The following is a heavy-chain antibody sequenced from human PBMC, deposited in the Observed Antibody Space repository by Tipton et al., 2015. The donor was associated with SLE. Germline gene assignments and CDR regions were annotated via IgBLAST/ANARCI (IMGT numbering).Heavy chain of an antibody. V-gene: IGHV4-61*09. D-gene: IGHD6-19*01. CDR1: GGSISSGSYY. CDR3: ARDMDWSSGWYPLGY. CDR2: IYTSGST. J-gene: IGHJ4*02. Sequence: TLSLTCTVSGGSISSGSYYWSWIRQPAGKGLEWIGYIYTSGSTNYNPSLKSRVTISVDTSKNQFSLKLSSVTAADTAVYYCARDMDWSSGWYPLGYWGQGPLLTVLS.